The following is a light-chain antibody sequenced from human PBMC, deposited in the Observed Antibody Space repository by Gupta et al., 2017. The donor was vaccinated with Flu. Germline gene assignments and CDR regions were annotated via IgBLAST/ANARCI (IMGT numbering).Light chain of an antibody. CDR1: QRISSY. V-gene: IGKV1-39*01. Sequence: SQLTESPSSLSASVGDRVTITCRASQRISSYLNWYQQKPGKVPELLIYAASRVQRGIPSRFSGSGSGPDFTLTISRLQTEDCATDNCPQCESTHFNCGPGTNVD. CDR3: PQCESTHFN. CDR2: AAS. J-gene: IGKJ3*01.